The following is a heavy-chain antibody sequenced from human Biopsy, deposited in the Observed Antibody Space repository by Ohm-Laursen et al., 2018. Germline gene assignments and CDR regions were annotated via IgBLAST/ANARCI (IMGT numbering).Heavy chain of an antibody. J-gene: IGHJ5*02. CDR1: GGSISSSTTYY. V-gene: IGHV4-39*01. CDR2: IYNTETT. CDR3: ARHPTGFWFDP. Sequence: GILSLTCIVSGGSISSSTTYYWAWLRQPPGKGLEWIGSIYNTETTFYNPSLKSRVTISVDTSTNQFSLKVSSVTAAYTALYFCARHPTGFWFDPWGHGTLVTVSS.